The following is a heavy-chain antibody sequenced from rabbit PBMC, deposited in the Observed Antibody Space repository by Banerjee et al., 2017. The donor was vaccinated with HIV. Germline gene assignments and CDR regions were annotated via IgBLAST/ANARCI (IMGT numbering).Heavy chain of an antibody. Sequence: QEQLVESGGGLVQPEGSLTLTCTASGFSFSSYYYMCWVRQAPGKGLEWIACIDTGIWGSTYYASWAKGRFTISKTSSTAVTLQMTSLTAADTATYFCARRYGGGAGYGYPIFGLWGQGTLVTVS. J-gene: IGHJ4*01. CDR3: ARRYGGGAGYGYPIFGL. D-gene: IGHD6-1*01. CDR1: GFSFSSYYY. V-gene: IGHV1S45*01. CDR2: IDTGIWGST.